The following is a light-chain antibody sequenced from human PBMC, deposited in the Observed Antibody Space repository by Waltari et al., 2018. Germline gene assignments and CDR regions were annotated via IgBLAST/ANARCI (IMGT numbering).Light chain of an antibody. J-gene: IGLJ2*01. Sequence: QSALTQPASVSGSPGQSITISCTGFNSNVGCYNLLSWYQKHPGKAPKLLIYEGNRRPSGVSNRFSGSKSDNTASLTLSGLQAEDEADYYCCSNVGSSVFFGGGTKLTVL. V-gene: IGLV2-23*03. CDR3: CSNVGSSVF. CDR1: NSNVGCYNL. CDR2: EGN.